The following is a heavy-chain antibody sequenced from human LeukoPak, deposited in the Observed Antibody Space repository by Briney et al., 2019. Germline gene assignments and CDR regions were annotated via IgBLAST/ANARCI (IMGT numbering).Heavy chain of an antibody. CDR2: IAWNSGNT. V-gene: IGHV3-9*01. CDR3: AKDMNSYGSGSSYNPWGPFDS. D-gene: IGHD3-10*01. CDR1: GFTFDNYS. J-gene: IGHJ4*02. Sequence: PGGSLRLSCAASGFTFDNYSRHWVRQAPGKGLEWVSGIAWNSGNTGFADSVKGGFTISRDNAENSLYLQMNSLTPEDTAFYFCAKDMNSYGSGSSYNPWGPFDSWGQGTLVTVSS.